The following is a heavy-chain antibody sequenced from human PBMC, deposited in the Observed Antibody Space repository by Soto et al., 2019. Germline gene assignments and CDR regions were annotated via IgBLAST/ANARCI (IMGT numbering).Heavy chain of an antibody. CDR1: GGSISSGGYY. CDR2: IYYSGGT. Sequence: PSETLSLTCTVSGGSISSGGYYWSWIRQSPGKGLEWIGYIYYSGGTNYNPSLKSRVTISVDTSKNQFSLKLSSVTAADTAVYYCAREETVPPHNWFAPWGQGTLVTVSS. V-gene: IGHV4-61*08. CDR3: AREETVPPHNWFAP. J-gene: IGHJ5*02. D-gene: IGHD4-4*01.